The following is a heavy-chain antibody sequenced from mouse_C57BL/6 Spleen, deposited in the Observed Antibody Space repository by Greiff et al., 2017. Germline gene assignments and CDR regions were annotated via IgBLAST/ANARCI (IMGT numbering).Heavy chain of an antibody. D-gene: IGHD1-1*01. CDR3: ASDSYGSSLAY. CDR2: IDPSDSET. Sequence: QVQLQQPGAELVRPGSSVKLSCKASGYTFTSYWMHWVKQRPIQGLEWIGNIDPSDSETHYNQKFKDKATLTVDKSSSTAYMQLSSLTSEDSAVYDCASDSYGSSLAYWGQGTLVTGSA. V-gene: IGHV1-52*01. CDR1: GYTFTSYW. J-gene: IGHJ3*01.